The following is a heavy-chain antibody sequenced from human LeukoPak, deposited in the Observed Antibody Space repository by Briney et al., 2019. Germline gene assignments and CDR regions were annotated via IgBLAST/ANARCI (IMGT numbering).Heavy chain of an antibody. CDR1: GFSVSNNY. D-gene: IGHD4-11*01. V-gene: IGHV3-53*01. CDR2: IYSGGST. Sequence: PGGSLRLSCAASGFSVSNNYMSWVRQAPGKGLEWVSVIYSGGSTEYADSVKDRFTISRDISKNTLYLQMSSLRAEDTAVYYCARAPHYSNYGPYYYGMDVWGQGTTVTVSS. CDR3: ARAPHYSNYGPYYYGMDV. J-gene: IGHJ6*02.